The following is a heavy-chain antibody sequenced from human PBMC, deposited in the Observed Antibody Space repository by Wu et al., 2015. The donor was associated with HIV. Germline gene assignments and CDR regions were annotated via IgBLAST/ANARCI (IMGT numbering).Heavy chain of an antibody. CDR2: ISFDYGKI. CDR1: GYTFNKYG. Sequence: QVQLVQSGPEVKKPGASVNVSCKASGYTFNKYGITWVRQVPGRGLEWMGWISFDYGKIVYDQDFQGRVTMTSDTSTYTAYMDLRSLTSDDTAVYYCARVLYDSGGFYSWFDPGAREPWSPSPQ. CDR3: ARVLYDSGGFYSWFDP. J-gene: IGHJ5*02. D-gene: IGHD3-22*01. V-gene: IGHV1-18*01.